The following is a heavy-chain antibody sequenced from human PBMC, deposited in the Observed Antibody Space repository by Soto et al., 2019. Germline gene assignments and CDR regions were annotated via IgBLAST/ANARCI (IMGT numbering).Heavy chain of an antibody. CDR3: ARGTSSVTTFYFDL. J-gene: IGHJ2*01. CDR2: INPGNGNT. V-gene: IGHV1-3*01. Sequence: QVQLVQSGAEVKKPGASVKVSCKASGYTFTSYAMHWVRQAPGQRLEWMGWINPGNGNTRYSQKFQGRVTIIRDTSATTAYMELSSLRSKDTAVYYCARGTSSVTTFYFDLWGRGTLVTVSS. CDR1: GYTFTSYA. D-gene: IGHD4-17*01.